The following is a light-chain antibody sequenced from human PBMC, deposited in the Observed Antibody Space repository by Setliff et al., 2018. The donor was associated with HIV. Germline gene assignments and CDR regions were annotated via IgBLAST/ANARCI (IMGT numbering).Light chain of an antibody. Sequence: QSALTQPASVSGSPGQSITISCTGTSSDVGGYNYVSWYQQHPGKAPKLMIFDVSNRPSGVSNRFSGSKSGNTASLTISGLQADDEANYYCSSYSSSTSFYVFGTGTKVTVL. CDR1: SSDVGGYNY. CDR3: SSYSSSTSFYV. J-gene: IGLJ1*01. CDR2: DVS. V-gene: IGLV2-14*03.